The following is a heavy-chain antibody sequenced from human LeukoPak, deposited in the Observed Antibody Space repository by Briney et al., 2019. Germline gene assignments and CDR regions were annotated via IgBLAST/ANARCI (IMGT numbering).Heavy chain of an antibody. Sequence: AGSLRLSCAASGFTFSSYSMNWVRQAPGKGLEWVSSIISSSSYIYYADSVKGRFTISRDNAKISLYRQMNSLRAEDTAVYYRARVFRSGTGDYWGQGTLVTVSS. D-gene: IGHD6-13*01. CDR1: GFTFSSYS. J-gene: IGHJ4*02. CDR2: IISSSSYI. CDR3: ARVFRSGTGDY. V-gene: IGHV3-21*01.